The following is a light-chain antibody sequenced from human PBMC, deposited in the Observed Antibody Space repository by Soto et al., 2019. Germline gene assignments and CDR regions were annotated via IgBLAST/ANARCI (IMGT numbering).Light chain of an antibody. Sequence: ETVMTQSPATLSVSPGERATLSCRTSQSVRGHLAWYQQKPGQIPRLLIYATSTRATGTPARFSGTGSETEFTLTISSLQSEDFAVYYCQQYDHWLSAFGQGTKVEIK. CDR2: ATS. J-gene: IGKJ1*01. CDR1: QSVRGH. CDR3: QQYDHWLSA. V-gene: IGKV3-15*01.